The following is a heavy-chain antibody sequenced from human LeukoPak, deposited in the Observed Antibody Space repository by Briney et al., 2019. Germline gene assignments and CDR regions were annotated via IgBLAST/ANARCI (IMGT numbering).Heavy chain of an antibody. V-gene: IGHV4-34*01. CDR1: GGSFSGYY. CDR2: INHSGST. Sequence: SETLSLTCAVYGGSFSGYYWSWIRQPPGKGLEWIGEINHSGSTNYNPSLKSRVTISVDKSKNQFSLKLSSVTAADTAVYYCAVSIAVAGYFQHWGQGTLVTVSS. J-gene: IGHJ1*01. D-gene: IGHD6-19*01. CDR3: AVSIAVAGYFQH.